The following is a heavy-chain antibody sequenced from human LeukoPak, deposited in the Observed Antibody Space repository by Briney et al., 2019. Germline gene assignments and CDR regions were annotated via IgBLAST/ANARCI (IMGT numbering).Heavy chain of an antibody. V-gene: IGHV4-31*03. J-gene: IGHJ5*02. Sequence: PSQTLSLTCTVSGGSISSGNYYWSWNRQHPGKGLEWIGYIYYSGSTYYNPSLKSRVTISVDTSKNQFSLKLSSVTAADTAVYYCAREIRGYCSSTSCYTWFDPWGQGTLVTVSS. CDR1: GGSISSGNYY. CDR3: AREIRGYCSSTSCYTWFDP. CDR2: IYYSGST. D-gene: IGHD2-2*02.